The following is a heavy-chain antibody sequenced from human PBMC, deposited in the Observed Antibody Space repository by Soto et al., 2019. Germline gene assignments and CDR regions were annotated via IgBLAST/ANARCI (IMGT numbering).Heavy chain of an antibody. CDR2: ISAYNGNT. D-gene: IGHD3-3*01. J-gene: IGHJ4*02. CDR1: GYTFTSYG. CDR3: AREYYDFWSGYYYVDY. V-gene: IGHV1-18*01. Sequence: ASVKVSCTASGYTFTSYGISWVRQAPGQGLEWMGWISAYNGNTNYAQKLQGRVTMTTDTSTSTAYMELRSLRSDDTAVYYCAREYYDFWSGYYYVDYWGQGTLVTVSS.